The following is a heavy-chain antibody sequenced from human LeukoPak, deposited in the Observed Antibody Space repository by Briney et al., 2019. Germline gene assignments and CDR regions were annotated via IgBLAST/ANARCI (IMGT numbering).Heavy chain of an antibody. D-gene: IGHD3-22*01. CDR2: ISAYNGNT. Sequence: ASVKVSCKASGGTFSSYAINWVRQAPGQGLEWMGWISAYNGNTNYAQKLQGRVTMTTDTSTSTAYMELGSLRSDDTAVYYCARVDYASMIVVVITRVDYWGQGTLVTVSS. V-gene: IGHV1-18*01. CDR3: ARVDYASMIVVVITRVDY. J-gene: IGHJ4*02. CDR1: GGTFSSYA.